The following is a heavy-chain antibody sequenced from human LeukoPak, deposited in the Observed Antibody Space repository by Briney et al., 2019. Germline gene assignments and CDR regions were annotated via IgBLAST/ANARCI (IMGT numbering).Heavy chain of an antibody. CDR1: GYTFTSYY. Sequence: ASVKVSCKASGYTFTSYYMHWVRQAPGQGLEWMGWINPNSGGTNYAQKFQGRVTMTRDTSISTAYMELSRLRSDDTAVYYCAREIPVYCSGGSCYLWGQGTLVTVSS. V-gene: IGHV1-2*02. CDR3: AREIPVYCSGGSCYL. CDR2: INPNSGGT. D-gene: IGHD2-15*01. J-gene: IGHJ4*02.